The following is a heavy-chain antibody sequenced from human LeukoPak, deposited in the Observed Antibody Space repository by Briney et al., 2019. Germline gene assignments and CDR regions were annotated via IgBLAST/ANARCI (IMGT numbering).Heavy chain of an antibody. CDR1: GFTFSAYS. CDR2: ISTSSSYI. D-gene: IGHD5-12*01. J-gene: IGHJ6*03. Sequence: GGSLRLSCAASGFTFSAYSMNWVRQAPGKGLEWVSSISTSSSYIYYVDSVKGRFTISRDNARNSLYLQMNSLRAEDTAVYYCARAPDIVATSYYYYYYMDVWGKGTTVTVSS. CDR3: ARAPDIVATSYYYYYYMDV. V-gene: IGHV3-21*01.